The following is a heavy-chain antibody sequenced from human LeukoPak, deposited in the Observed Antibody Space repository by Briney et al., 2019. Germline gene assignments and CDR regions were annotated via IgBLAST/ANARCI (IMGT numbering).Heavy chain of an antibody. D-gene: IGHD3-9*01. CDR3: ARDGGRGFFDWFSVFDVFAI. Sequence: ASVKVSCKASGYTFTSYGISWVRQAPGQGLEWMGWISAYNGNTNYAQKLQGRVTMTTDTSTSTAYMELRSLRSDDTAVYYCARDGGRGFFDWFSVFDVFAIWGKGTMVTVSS. CDR2: ISAYNGNT. CDR1: GYTFTSYG. J-gene: IGHJ3*02. V-gene: IGHV1-18*04.